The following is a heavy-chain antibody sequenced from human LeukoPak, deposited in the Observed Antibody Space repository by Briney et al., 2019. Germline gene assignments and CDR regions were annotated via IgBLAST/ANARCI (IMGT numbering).Heavy chain of an antibody. V-gene: IGHV3-7*01. Sequence: GGSLRLSCAASGFTFSDYNMRWIRQAPGKGLEWVANIKQDGSEKYYVDSVKGRFTISRDNAKNSLYLQMNSLRAEDTAVYYCARVRTYKYYDILTGYPKYYMDVWGKGTTVTVSS. D-gene: IGHD3-9*01. CDR2: IKQDGSEK. CDR1: GFTFSDYN. CDR3: ARVRTYKYYDILTGYPKYYMDV. J-gene: IGHJ6*03.